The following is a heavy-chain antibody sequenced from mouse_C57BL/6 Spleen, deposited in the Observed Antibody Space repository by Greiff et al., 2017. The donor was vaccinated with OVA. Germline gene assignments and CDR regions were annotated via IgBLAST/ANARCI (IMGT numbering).Heavy chain of an antibody. CDR3: ARYYYGRYFDV. CDR2: IDPEDGDT. V-gene: IGHV14-2*01. J-gene: IGHJ1*03. Sequence: VQLQQSGAELVKPGASVKLSCTASGFNITDYYMHWVKQRTEKGLEWIGRIDPEDGDTKYAPTFQGKATITADTSSNTAYLQLSSLTSEDTAVYYCARYYYGRYFDVWGTGTTVTVSS. CDR1: GFNITDYY. D-gene: IGHD1-1*01.